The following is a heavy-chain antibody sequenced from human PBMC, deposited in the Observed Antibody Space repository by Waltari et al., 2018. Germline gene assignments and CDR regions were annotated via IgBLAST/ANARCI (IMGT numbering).Heavy chain of an antibody. V-gene: IGHV2-5*01. Sequence: QITLKESGPTLVKPTQTLTLTCPFSWFSLSTSGVGVVWIRQPPGKALEWLALIYWNDDKRYSPVVKSRLTITTDTYKNQVVLTRTNLNPADTATYYCAHIRKWELLLYCDCWRQGTLVTVSS. CDR1: WFSLSTSGVG. D-gene: IGHD1-26*01. J-gene: IGHJ4*02. CDR2: IYWNDDK. CDR3: AHIRKWELLLYCDC.